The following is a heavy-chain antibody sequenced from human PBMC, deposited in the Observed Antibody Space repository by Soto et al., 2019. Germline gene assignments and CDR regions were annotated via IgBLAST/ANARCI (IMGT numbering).Heavy chain of an antibody. D-gene: IGHD1-20*01. CDR2: ISYDGSNK. V-gene: IGHV3-30-3*01. J-gene: IGHJ4*02. CDR3: ARDHADNWNYVVY. Sequence: GGSLRLSCAASGFTFSSYAMHWVRQAPGKGLEWVAVISYDGSNKYYADTVKGRFTISRDNSKNTLYLQMNSLRAEDTAVYYCARDHADNWNYVVYWGQGTLVTVSS. CDR1: GFTFSSYA.